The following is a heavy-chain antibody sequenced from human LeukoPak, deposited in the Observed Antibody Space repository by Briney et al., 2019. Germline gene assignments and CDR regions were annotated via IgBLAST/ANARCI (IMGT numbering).Heavy chain of an antibody. CDR2: ISGSGDDT. Sequence: PGESLRLSCAASGYTFSNYAMTWVRQAPGKGLECVSAISGSGDDTYYADSVKGRFTISRDNSKITVYLQMSSLRAEDTAVYYCAKPHYSGSGSHSREDYWGQGTLVTVSS. CDR1: GYTFSNYA. V-gene: IGHV3-23*01. CDR3: AKPHYSGSGSHSREDY. D-gene: IGHD3-10*01. J-gene: IGHJ4*02.